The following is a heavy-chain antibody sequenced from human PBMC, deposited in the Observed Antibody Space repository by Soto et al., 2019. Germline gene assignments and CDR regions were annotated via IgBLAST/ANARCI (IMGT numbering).Heavy chain of an antibody. CDR1: GYTFTSYG. CDR3: ARDNVVREYGLDV. V-gene: IGHV1-18*01. J-gene: IGHJ6*02. CDR2: ISAYNGNT. Sequence: QVQLVQSGAEVKKPGASVKVSCKASGYTFTSYGISWVRQAPGQGLEWMGWISAYNGNTNYAQKVQGRVTMTTDTSTGTDYMELRSLGSDDTAVYYCARDNVVREYGLDVWGQGTTVTVSS. D-gene: IGHD3-10*01.